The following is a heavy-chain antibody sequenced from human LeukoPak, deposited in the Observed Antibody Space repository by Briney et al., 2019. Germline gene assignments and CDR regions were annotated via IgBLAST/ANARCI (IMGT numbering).Heavy chain of an antibody. CDR3: ARGGSGGYLSWLDP. J-gene: IGHJ5*02. V-gene: IGHV1-2*02. CDR2: INPNSGGT. Sequence: ASVKVSCKASGYTFTGYYIHWLRQAPGQGLECMGWINPNSGGTNYAQKFQGRVTMTRDTSISTAYMELSRLRSDDTAVYYCARGGSGGYLSWLDPWGQGTLVTVSS. CDR1: GYTFTGYY. D-gene: IGHD3-10*01.